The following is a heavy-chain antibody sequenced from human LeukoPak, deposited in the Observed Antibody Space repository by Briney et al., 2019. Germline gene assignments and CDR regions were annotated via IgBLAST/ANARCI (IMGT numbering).Heavy chain of an antibody. Sequence: PSETLSLTCAVYGGSFSGYYWSWIRQPPGKGLEWIREINHSGSTNYNPSLKSRVTISVDTSKNQLSLKLSSVTAADTAVYYCAASGYSYGFDYWGQGTLVTVSS. J-gene: IGHJ4*02. D-gene: IGHD5-18*01. CDR3: AASGYSYGFDY. CDR1: GGSFSGYY. CDR2: INHSGST. V-gene: IGHV4-34*01.